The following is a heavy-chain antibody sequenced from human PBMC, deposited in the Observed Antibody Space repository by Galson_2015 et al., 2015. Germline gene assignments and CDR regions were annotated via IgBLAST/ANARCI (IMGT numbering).Heavy chain of an antibody. V-gene: IGHV4-59*01. D-gene: IGHD4-23*01. CDR3: ARDLGYGGNSGAFDI. CDR1: GGSISSYY. CDR2: IYYSGST. Sequence: LTCTVSGGSISSYYWSWIRQPPGKGLEWIGYIYYSGSTNYNPSLKSRVTISVDTSKNQFSLKLSSVTAADTAVYYCARDLGYGGNSGAFDIWGQGTMVTVSS. J-gene: IGHJ3*02.